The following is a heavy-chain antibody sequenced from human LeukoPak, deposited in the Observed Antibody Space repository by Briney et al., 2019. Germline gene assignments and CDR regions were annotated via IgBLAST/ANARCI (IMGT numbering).Heavy chain of an antibody. CDR2: IYYSGST. Sequence: SETLSLTCTVSGGSISSSSYYWGWIRQPPGKGLEWIGSIYYSGSTYYNPSLKSRVTISVDTSKNQFSLKLSSVTAADTAVYYCASSSSWYLLAYWGQGTLVTVSS. V-gene: IGHV4-39*07. D-gene: IGHD6-13*01. CDR1: GGSISSSSYY. J-gene: IGHJ4*02. CDR3: ASSSSWYLLAY.